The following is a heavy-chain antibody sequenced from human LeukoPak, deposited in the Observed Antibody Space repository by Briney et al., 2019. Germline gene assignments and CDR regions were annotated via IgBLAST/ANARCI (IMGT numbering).Heavy chain of an antibody. Sequence: ASVKVSCKASGGTFSSYTFSWVRQAPGQGPEWMGGIIPIFDTANYAQKLQGRVTMTTDTSTSTAYMELRSLRSDDTAVYYCARRSGSYDYSNYWGQGTLVTVSS. J-gene: IGHJ4*02. CDR3: ARRSGSYDYSNY. V-gene: IGHV1-69*05. D-gene: IGHD4-11*01. CDR2: IIPIFDTA. CDR1: GGTFSSYT.